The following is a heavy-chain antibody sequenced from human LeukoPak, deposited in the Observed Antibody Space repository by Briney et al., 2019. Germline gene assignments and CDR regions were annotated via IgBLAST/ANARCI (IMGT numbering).Heavy chain of an antibody. CDR1: GFTFSGSA. D-gene: IGHD3-16*01. CDR3: TRHVPFYDYVWGSFSADAFDI. J-gene: IGHJ3*02. V-gene: IGHV3-73*01. Sequence: GGSLRLSCAASGFTFSGSAMHWVRQASGKGLEWVGRIRSKANSYATAYAASVKGRFTISRDDSKNTAYLQMNSLKTEDTAVYYCTRHVPFYDYVWGSFSADAFDIWGQGTMVTVSS. CDR2: IRSKANSYAT.